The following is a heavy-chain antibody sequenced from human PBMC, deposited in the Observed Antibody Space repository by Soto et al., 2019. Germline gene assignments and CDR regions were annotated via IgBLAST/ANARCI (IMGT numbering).Heavy chain of an antibody. V-gene: IGHV3-30-3*01. CDR2: ISYDGSNK. J-gene: IGHJ4*02. CDR1: GFTFSSYA. D-gene: IGHD3-3*01. Sequence: GGSLRLSCAASGFTFSSYAMHWVRQAPGKGLEWVAVISYDGSNKYYADSVKGRFTISRDNSKNTLYLQMNSLRAEDTAVYYCARCPQAVVLRFLEWLLSYFDYWGQGTLVTVSS. CDR3: ARCPQAVVLRFLEWLLSYFDY.